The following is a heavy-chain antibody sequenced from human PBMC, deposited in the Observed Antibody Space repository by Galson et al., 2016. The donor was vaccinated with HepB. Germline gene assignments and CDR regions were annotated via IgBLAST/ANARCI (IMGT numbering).Heavy chain of an antibody. J-gene: IGHJ4*01. V-gene: IGHV3-23*01. CDR2: ISNSGVST. D-gene: IGHD3-10*01. CDR1: GFTFTTYA. CDR3: AKWADYASGFDY. Sequence: SLRLSCAASGFTFTTYAMCWVRQAPGKGLEWVSAISNSGVSTYYADSVKGRFTISRDNPKNTLYLQMNSLRAEDTAVYYCAKWADYASGFDYWGQGTLVTVSS.